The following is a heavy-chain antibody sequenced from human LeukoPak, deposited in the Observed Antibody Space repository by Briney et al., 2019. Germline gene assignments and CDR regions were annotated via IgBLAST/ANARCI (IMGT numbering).Heavy chain of an antibody. V-gene: IGHV4-30-2*01. CDR3: ARGVVRYFDL. CDR2: IYHSGST. CDR1: GVSISSGGYS. Sequence: TLSLTCAVSGVSISSGGYSWSWIRQPPGKGLEWIGYIYHSGSTYYNPSLKSRVTISVDRSKNQFSLKLSSVTATDTAVYYCARGVVRYFDLWGRGTLVTVSS. D-gene: IGHD2-21*01. J-gene: IGHJ2*01.